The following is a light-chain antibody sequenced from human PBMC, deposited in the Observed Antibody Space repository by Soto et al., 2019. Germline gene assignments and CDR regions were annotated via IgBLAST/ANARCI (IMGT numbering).Light chain of an antibody. V-gene: IGKV1-5*01. CDR3: QHTTDFT. CDR1: SSSKW. Sequence: DIQMTQSPSTLAAYVGDTVTMTCRSSSKWLAWYPKKPGKAPKLLIYDVSNLERGVPPMFSGSTSGAESPFTITGLQPDDYETYYCQHTTDFTFGQGTKVEIK. J-gene: IGKJ2*01. CDR2: DVS.